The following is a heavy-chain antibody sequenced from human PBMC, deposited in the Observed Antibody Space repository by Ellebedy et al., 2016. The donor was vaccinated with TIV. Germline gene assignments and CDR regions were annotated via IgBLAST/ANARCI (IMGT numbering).Heavy chain of an antibody. CDR2: INHSGST. Sequence: MPSETLSLTCTVSGGSISSYYWSWIRQPPGKGLEWIGEINHSGSTNYNPSLKSRVTISVDTSKNQFSRKLSSVTAADTAGYYCARVNYYDSSGYYYFSSWFDPWGQGTLVTVSS. J-gene: IGHJ5*02. V-gene: IGHV4-34*01. CDR3: ARVNYYDSSGYYYFSSWFDP. D-gene: IGHD3-22*01. CDR1: GGSISSYY.